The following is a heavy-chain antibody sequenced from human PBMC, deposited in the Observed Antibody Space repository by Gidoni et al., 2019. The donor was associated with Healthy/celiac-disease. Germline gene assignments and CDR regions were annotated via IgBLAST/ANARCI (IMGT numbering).Heavy chain of an antibody. CDR2: ISYDGSNK. V-gene: IGHV3-30*01. CDR1: GFTFSSSA. CDR3: ARDFSDGVTMVRYGLDY. D-gene: IGHD3-10*01. Sequence: QVQLVESGGGVVQPGRSLRLSCAASGFTFSSSAMHWVRQAPGKGLEWVAVISYDGSNKYYADSVKGRFTISRDNSKNTLYLQMNSLRAEDTAVYYCARDFSDGVTMVRYGLDYWGQGTLVTVSS. J-gene: IGHJ4*02.